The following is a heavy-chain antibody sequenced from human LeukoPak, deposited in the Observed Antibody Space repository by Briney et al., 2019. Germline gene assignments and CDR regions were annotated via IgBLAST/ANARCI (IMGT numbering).Heavy chain of an antibody. CDR2: ISSSGSTI. Sequence: GGSLRLSCAASGFTFSDYYMSWIRPAPGKGLEWVSYISSSGSTIYYADSVKGRFTISRDNAKNSLYLQMNSLRAEDTAVYYCASPANGYKRFDYWGQGTLVTVSS. J-gene: IGHJ4*02. D-gene: IGHD5-24*01. CDR1: GFTFSDYY. V-gene: IGHV3-11*01. CDR3: ASPANGYKRFDY.